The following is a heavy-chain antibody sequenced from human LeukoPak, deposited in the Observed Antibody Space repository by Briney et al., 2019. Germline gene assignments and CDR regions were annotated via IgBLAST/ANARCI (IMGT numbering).Heavy chain of an antibody. CDR3: ARVSAVAGAFCY. D-gene: IGHD6-19*01. Sequence: ASVKDSCKASGYTFNTFGSTSVRQAPGQGLEGLGWIAVYNGDTNYAQKFQGRVTLTTDTSTNTAYMELTSLTSDDTAVYYCARVSAVAGAFCYWGQGTLVTVSS. CDR2: IAVYNGDT. V-gene: IGHV1-18*01. CDR1: GYTFNTFG. J-gene: IGHJ4*02.